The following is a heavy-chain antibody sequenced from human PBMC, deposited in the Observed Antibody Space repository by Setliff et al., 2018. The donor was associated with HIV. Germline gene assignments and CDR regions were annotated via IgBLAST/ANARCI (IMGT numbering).Heavy chain of an antibody. CDR1: GGSFSDYY. CDR2: INHSEST. V-gene: IGHV4-34*01. D-gene: IGHD1-7*01. Sequence: SETLSLTCAVYGGSFSDYYWSWIRQPPGKGLEWIGEINHSESTNYNPSLKRRVTISVDTSKNQFSLKLNSVTAADTAVYYCARVRLELRQYWFDSWGQGSPVTVSS. CDR3: ARVRLELRQYWFDS. J-gene: IGHJ5*01.